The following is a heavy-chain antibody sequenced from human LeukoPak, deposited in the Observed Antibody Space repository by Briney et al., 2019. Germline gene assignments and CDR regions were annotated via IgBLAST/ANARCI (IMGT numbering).Heavy chain of an antibody. CDR3: ARLTYYYGSGSYQPTIDY. J-gene: IGHJ4*02. D-gene: IGHD3-10*01. V-gene: IGHV4-34*01. CDR2: INHSGST. Sequence: SETLSLTCAVYGGSFSGYYWSWIRQPPGKGLEWIREINHSGSTNYNPSLKSRVTISVDTSKNQFSLKLSSVTAADTAVYYCARLTYYYGSGSYQPTIDYWGQGTLVTVSS. CDR1: GGSFSGYY.